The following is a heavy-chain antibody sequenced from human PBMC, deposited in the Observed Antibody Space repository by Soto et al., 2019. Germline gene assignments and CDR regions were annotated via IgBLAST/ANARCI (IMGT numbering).Heavy chain of an antibody. V-gene: IGHV4-59*01. J-gene: IGHJ6*02. CDR1: GGSLGSYY. D-gene: IGHD4-4*01. Sequence: PSETLSLTCTVFGGSLGSYYWSWLRQPPGKGLEWIGSVFYTGRANYTASLKSRFSISLDTSNYQFSLKLSSLTAADTAVYYCARDGDGGMTTNPYYYNGMDVWGPGTTVTVSS. CDR3: ARDGDGGMTTNPYYYNGMDV. CDR2: VFYTGRA.